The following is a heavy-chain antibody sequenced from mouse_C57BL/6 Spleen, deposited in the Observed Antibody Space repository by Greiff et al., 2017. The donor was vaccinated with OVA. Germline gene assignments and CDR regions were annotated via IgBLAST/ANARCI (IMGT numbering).Heavy chain of an antibody. Sequence: QVQLKQSGPELVKPGASVKISCKASGYAFSSYWMNWVKQRPGKGLEWIGRIYPGDGDTNYNGKFKGKATLTADKSSSTAYMQLSSLTSADSAVYFCSRRSNYASLDYWGQGTSVTVSS. CDR1: GYAFSSYW. CDR3: SRRSNYASLDY. V-gene: IGHV1-82*01. D-gene: IGHD2-5*01. J-gene: IGHJ4*01. CDR2: IYPGDGDT.